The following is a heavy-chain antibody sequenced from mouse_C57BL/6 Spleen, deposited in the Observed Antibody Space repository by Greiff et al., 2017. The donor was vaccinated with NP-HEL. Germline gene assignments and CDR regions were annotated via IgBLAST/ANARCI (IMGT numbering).Heavy chain of an antibody. CDR3: ARDLWSYAMDY. D-gene: IGHD1-1*02. J-gene: IGHJ4*01. CDR1: GFTFSSYA. CDR2: ISDGGSYT. V-gene: IGHV5-4*01. Sequence: EVKLVESGGGLVKPGGSLKLSCAASGFTFSSYAMFWVRQTPEKRLEWVATISDGGSYTYYPDNVKGRFTISRDNAKNNLYLQMSHLKSEDTAMYYCARDLWSYAMDYWGQGTSVTVSS.